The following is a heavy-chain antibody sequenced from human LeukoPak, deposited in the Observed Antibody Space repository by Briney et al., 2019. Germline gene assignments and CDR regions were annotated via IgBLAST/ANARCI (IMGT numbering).Heavy chain of an antibody. V-gene: IGHV4-61*02. CDR3: AREDYNFL. Sequence: PSETLSLTCTVPGGSISSGSYYWSWIRQPAGKGLEWIGRIYTTGFTNYHPSLKSRVTVSIDTSKNQFYLKLTSVTAADTAVYYCAREDYNFLWGQGTLVTVSS. CDR2: IYTTGFT. CDR1: GGSISSGSYY. D-gene: IGHD3-3*01. J-gene: IGHJ4*02.